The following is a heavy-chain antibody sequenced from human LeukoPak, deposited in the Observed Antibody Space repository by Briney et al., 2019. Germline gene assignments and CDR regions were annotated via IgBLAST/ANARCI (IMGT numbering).Heavy chain of an antibody. CDR1: GFTFSSYS. J-gene: IGHJ4*02. D-gene: IGHD1-26*01. CDR3: ARGSIVGATTGY. CDR2: ISSSSSYI. Sequence: GGSLRLSCAASGFTFSSYSMNWVRQAPGKGLEWVSSISSSSSYIYYADSVKGRFTISRDNAKNSLYLQMNSLRAEDTAVYYCARGSIVGATTGYWGQGTPVTVSS. V-gene: IGHV3-21*01.